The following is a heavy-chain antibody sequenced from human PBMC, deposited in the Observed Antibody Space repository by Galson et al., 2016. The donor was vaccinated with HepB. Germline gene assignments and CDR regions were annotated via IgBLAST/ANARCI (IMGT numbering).Heavy chain of an antibody. CDR2: ISGDGRTI. J-gene: IGHJ4*02. CDR1: GFTFSYYY. Sequence: SLRLSCAASGFTFSYYYMSWIRQAPGKGLEWVSYISGDGRTINYADPVKGRFTISRDNAKNSLYLQMNGLRAEDTAVYYCAREPVRLDDLLTGPPKNPDYWGQGTLVTVSS. CDR3: AREPVRLDDLLTGPPKNPDY. D-gene: IGHD3-9*01. V-gene: IGHV3-11*04.